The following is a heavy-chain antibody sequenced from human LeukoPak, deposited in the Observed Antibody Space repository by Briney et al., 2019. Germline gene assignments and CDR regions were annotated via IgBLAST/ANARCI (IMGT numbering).Heavy chain of an antibody. J-gene: IGHJ4*02. V-gene: IGHV3-53*01. CDR2: IFSGGRT. D-gene: IGHD3-10*01. Sequence: QSGGSLRLSCVASGFSVSTKYMSWVRQAPGKGLEWVSVIFSGGRTDYTDSVKGRFTISRDDSMNTLYLQMNSLRVEDTAMYYCARERGSEFGFWGQGTLVTVSS. CDR3: ARERGSEFGF. CDR1: GFSVSTKY.